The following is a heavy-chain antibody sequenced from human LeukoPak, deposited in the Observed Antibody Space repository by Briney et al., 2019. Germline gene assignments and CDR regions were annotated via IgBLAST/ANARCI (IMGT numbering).Heavy chain of an antibody. CDR3: ASGYSSGWSPFDY. V-gene: IGHV1-8*01. Sequence: ASVKVTCKASGYTFTSYDINWVRQATGQGLEWMGWMNPNSGNTGYAQKFQGRVTMTRNTSISTAYMELSSLRSEDTAVYYCASGYSSGWSPFDYWGQGTLVTVSS. CDR1: GYTFTSYD. D-gene: IGHD6-19*01. J-gene: IGHJ4*02. CDR2: MNPNSGNT.